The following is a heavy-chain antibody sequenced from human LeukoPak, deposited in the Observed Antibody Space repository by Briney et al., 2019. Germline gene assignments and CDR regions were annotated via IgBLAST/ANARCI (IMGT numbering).Heavy chain of an antibody. CDR2: IGGSGGST. J-gene: IGHJ5*02. D-gene: IGHD3-22*01. CDR1: GFTVSSNY. CDR3: AKPDSLIWSCYDT. Sequence: GGSLSLSSAASGFTVSSNYMSWVRQAPGKGLEWVSTIGGSGGSTYYAGSVKGRFTLSRDNSKSTLYLQMTSLGAEDTAVYYCAKPDSLIWSCYDTWGLGTLVTVSS. V-gene: IGHV3-23*01.